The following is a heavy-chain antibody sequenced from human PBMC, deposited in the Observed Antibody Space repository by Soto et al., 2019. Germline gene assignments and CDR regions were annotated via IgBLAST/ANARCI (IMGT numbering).Heavy chain of an antibody. J-gene: IGHJ6*02. CDR3: ARPGVNYDILTGYYSSASYGMDV. V-gene: IGHV4-30-4*01. CDR1: GGSIISGDYY. D-gene: IGHD3-9*01. Sequence: SETLPLTCTVSGGSIISGDYYWSWIRQPPGKGLEWIGYIYYSGSTYYNPSLKSRVTISVDTSKNQFSLKLSSATAADTAVYYCARPGVNYDILTGYYSSASYGMDVWGQGTTVT. CDR2: IYYSGST.